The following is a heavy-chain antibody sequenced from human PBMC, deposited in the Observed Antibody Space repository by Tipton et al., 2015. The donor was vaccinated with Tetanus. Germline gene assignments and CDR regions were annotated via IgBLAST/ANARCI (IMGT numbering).Heavy chain of an antibody. D-gene: IGHD5-24*01. CDR1: GGSMRSYY. Sequence: TLSLTCIVSGGSMRSYYWSWIRQPPGRGLEWIGYVHYSGKTNYSPSLTSRVTLSVDTSRKQFSLKLRSVTAADTAVYYCARVGWLQQNKPAFDIWGQGTMVTVSS. CDR2: VHYSGKT. J-gene: IGHJ3*02. CDR3: ARVGWLQQNKPAFDI. V-gene: IGHV4-59*01.